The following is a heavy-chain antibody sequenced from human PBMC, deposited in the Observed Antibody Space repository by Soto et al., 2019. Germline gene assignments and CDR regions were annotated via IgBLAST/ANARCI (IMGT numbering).Heavy chain of an antibody. CDR1: GGSISSADYF. J-gene: IGHJ4*02. V-gene: IGHV4-30-4*01. CDR2: INFSGTT. CDR3: ARETRTYGGDLRGYFDY. Sequence: QVQLQESGPGLVKPSQTLSLTCTVSGGSISSADYFWTWIRQPPGKGLEWIAYINFSGTTSYNPSLQSRLTISVDTSKNQFSLKVTSVTAADTAVYYCARETRTYGGDLRGYFDYWGQGTLVTVSS. D-gene: IGHD2-21*02.